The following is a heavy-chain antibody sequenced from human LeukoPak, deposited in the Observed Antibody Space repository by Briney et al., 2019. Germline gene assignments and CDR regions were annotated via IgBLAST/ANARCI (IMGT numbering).Heavy chain of an antibody. CDR3: ARQVTVGSFFDY. V-gene: IGHV4-4*02. CDR2: ISLTGLT. CDR1: GGSISNTNW. D-gene: IGHD2-21*02. Sequence: PSETLSLTCGVSGGSISNTNWWSWVRQPPGQGLEWIGEISLTGLTHYNPSLESRVTVSLDKSKNQLSLNLTSVTAADTAVYYCARQVTVGSFFDYWGQGTLVTVSS. J-gene: IGHJ4*02.